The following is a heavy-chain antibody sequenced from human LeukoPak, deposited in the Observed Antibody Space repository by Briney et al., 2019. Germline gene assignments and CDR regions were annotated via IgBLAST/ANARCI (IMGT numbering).Heavy chain of an antibody. CDR1: GFTFDDYA. CDR2: INWNSDSI. V-gene: IGHV3-9*03. J-gene: IGHJ3*02. D-gene: IGHD6-13*01. CDR3: AKGYSSSGGGFDI. Sequence: PGGSLRLSCAASGFTFDDYAMHWVRQAPGKALEWVSGINWNSDSIGYAGSVKGRFTISRDNAKNSLFLQMNSLRADDMALYYCAKGYSSSGGGFDIWGQGTMVTVSS.